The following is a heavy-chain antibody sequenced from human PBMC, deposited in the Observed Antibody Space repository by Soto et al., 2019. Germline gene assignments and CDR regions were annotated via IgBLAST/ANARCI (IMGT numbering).Heavy chain of an antibody. J-gene: IGHJ4*02. V-gene: IGHV3-74*01. CDR2: ITPDGSFT. CDR1: GFTFSNYW. D-gene: IGHD4-4*01. Sequence: EVQLVESGGGLVQPGGSLRLSCAASGFTFSNYWMHWVRQVPGKGLVWVSRITPDGSFTSYADSVKGRFTISRDNAQSTLFLQMNSLRAEDTALYYGVRGVQGVTSFWGQGTLVTVSS. CDR3: VRGVQGVTSF.